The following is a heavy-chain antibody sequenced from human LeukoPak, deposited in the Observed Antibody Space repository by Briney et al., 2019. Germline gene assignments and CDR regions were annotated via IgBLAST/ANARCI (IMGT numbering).Heavy chain of an antibody. V-gene: IGHV3-7*01. J-gene: IGHJ6*03. Sequence: PGGSLRLSCAASGFTFSSYWMSWVRQAPGKGLEWVSNIKQDGSEKYYVDSVKGRFTISRDNAKNSMYLQMNSLRAEDTAVYYCARDERFLEWLHHHYYYYMDVWGKGTTVTVSS. CDR2: IKQDGSEK. CDR3: ARDERFLEWLHHHYYYYMDV. CDR1: GFTFSSYW. D-gene: IGHD3-3*01.